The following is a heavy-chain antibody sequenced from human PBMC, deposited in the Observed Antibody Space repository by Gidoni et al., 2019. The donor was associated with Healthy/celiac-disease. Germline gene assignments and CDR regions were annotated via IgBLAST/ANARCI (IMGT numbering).Heavy chain of an antibody. Sequence: QVQLVQSGAEVKKPGSSVKVSCKAPGGTFSSYAISWVRQAPGQGLEWMGGIIPIFGTANYAQKFQGRVTITADKSTSTAYMELSSLRSEDTAVYYCATGYCSGGSCPHYFDYWGQGTLVTVSS. J-gene: IGHJ4*02. CDR1: GGTFSSYA. V-gene: IGHV1-69*06. D-gene: IGHD2-15*01. CDR2: IIPIFGTA. CDR3: ATGYCSGGSCPHYFDY.